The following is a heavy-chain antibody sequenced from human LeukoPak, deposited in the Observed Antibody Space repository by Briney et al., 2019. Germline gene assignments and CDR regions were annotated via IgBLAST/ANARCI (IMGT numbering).Heavy chain of an antibody. V-gene: IGHV3-48*03. Sequence: GGSLRLSCAASGFTFSSYEMNWVRQAPGKGLEWVSYISSSGSTIYYADSVRGRFTISRDNAKNSLYLQMNSLRAEDTAVYYCARHPGRLFDYWGQGTLVTVSS. CDR1: GFTFSSYE. CDR2: ISSSGSTI. J-gene: IGHJ4*02. CDR3: ARHPGRLFDY.